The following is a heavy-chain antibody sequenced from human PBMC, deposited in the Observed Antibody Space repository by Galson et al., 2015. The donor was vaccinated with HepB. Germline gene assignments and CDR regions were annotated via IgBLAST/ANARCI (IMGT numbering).Heavy chain of an antibody. CDR2: TYFRSKWRI. CDR1: GDSVTSNSAV. CDR3: AYGSDV. J-gene: IGHJ6*02. Sequence: CAISGDSVTSNSAVWNWIRQSPSRGLEWLGRTYFRSKWRIDYAMSVKSRITISADTSDNQFSLLLRSVTPEDTAAYYCAYGSDVWGPGTTVIVSS. V-gene: IGHV6-1*01.